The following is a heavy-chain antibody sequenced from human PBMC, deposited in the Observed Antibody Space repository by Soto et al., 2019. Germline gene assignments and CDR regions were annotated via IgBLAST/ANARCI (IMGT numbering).Heavy chain of an antibody. CDR1: GYSFTTYG. V-gene: IGHV1-18*01. CDR3: AREGPAPYYSYGMDV. J-gene: IGHJ6*02. Sequence: QVQLVQSGGEVKKPGASVKVSCKTSGYSFTTYGISWVRQAPGQGLEWMGWISGYNGNTHYAQKFQGRGSMTTDTSTSTAYMELRSLRSDDTAVYYCAREGPAPYYSYGMDVWGQGTTVTVSS. CDR2: ISGYNGNT.